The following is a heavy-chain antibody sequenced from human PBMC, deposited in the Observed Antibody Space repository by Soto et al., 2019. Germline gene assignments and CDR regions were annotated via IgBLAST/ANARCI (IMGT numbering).Heavy chain of an antibody. CDR3: ARMSYYDSSGYSYYFDY. CDR1: GGSISSYY. Sequence: PSETLSLTCTVSGGSISSYYWSWIRQPPGKGLEWIGYIYYSGSTNYNPSLKSRVTISVDTSKNQFSLKLSSVTAADTAMYYCARMSYYDSSGYSYYFDYWGQGTLVTVSS. J-gene: IGHJ4*02. V-gene: IGHV4-59*01. D-gene: IGHD3-22*01. CDR2: IYYSGST.